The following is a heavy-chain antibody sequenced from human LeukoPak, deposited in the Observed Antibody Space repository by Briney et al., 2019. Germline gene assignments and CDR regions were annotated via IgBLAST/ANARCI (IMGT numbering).Heavy chain of an antibody. Sequence: GGSLRLSCAVPGFTFSGYAMTWVRQAPGKGLEWVSSITGSGDYTYYIDSVKGRFTISRDNSKNILYLQMNSLRGEDTALYYCAKDGLYYDGSAHVYYFDYWGQGTLVAVSS. D-gene: IGHD3-22*01. V-gene: IGHV3-23*01. CDR1: GFTFSGYA. CDR3: AKDGLYYDGSAHVYYFDY. J-gene: IGHJ4*02. CDR2: ITGSGDYT.